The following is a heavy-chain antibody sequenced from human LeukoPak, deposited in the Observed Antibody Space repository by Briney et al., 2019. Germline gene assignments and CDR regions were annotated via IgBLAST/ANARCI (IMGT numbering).Heavy chain of an antibody. D-gene: IGHD1-26*01. CDR3: ASSYGGRLDR. CDR2: ISSNADTI. Sequence: GGSLRFSFAASGFSFSSYEMNWVRQAPGKGLEWVSYISSNADTIYYADSVKGRLTISRDNAKKSLYLQMHSLRVEDTVVEYCASSYGGRLDRRVEGSMASVSS. J-gene: IGHJ5*02. CDR1: GFSFSSYE. V-gene: IGHV3-48*03.